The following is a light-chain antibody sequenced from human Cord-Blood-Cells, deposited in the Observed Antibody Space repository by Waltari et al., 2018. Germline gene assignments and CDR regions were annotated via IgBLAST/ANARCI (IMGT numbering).Light chain of an antibody. CDR3: QQYNNWPYS. V-gene: IGKV3-15*01. J-gene: IGKJ2*03. Sequence: DIVLTQSPATLSVSPGERATLSCRASQSVSSNLAGYQQKPGQAPRLLIYGASTRATGIPARFSGSGSGTEFTLTISSLRSEDFAVYYCQQYNNWPYSFGQGTKLEIK. CDR2: GAS. CDR1: QSVSSN.